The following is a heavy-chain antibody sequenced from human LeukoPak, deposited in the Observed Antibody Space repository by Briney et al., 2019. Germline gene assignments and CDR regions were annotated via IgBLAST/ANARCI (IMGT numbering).Heavy chain of an antibody. Sequence: GGSLRLSCAASGFTFDDYAMHWDRQAPGKGLEWVSLISGDGGSTYYADSVKGRFTISRDNSKNSLYLQMNSLRTEDTALYYCAKISGWSGFWDYCSQGTLVTVSS. CDR3: AKISGWSGFWDY. CDR1: GFTFDDYA. V-gene: IGHV3-43*02. D-gene: IGHD6-19*01. CDR2: ISGDGGST. J-gene: IGHJ4*02.